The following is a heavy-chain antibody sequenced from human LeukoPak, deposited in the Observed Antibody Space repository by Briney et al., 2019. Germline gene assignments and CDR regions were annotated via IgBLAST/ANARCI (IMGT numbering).Heavy chain of an antibody. V-gene: IGHV3-30-3*01. CDR3: ARGRGYSSSSTDMDV. J-gene: IGHJ6*02. CDR2: ISYDGSNK. Sequence: GGSLRLSCAASGFTFSSYAMHWVRQAPGKGLEWVAVISYDGSNKYYADSVKGRFTISRDNSKNTLYLQMNSLRAEDTAVYYCARGRGYSSSSTDMDVWGRGTTVTVSS. D-gene: IGHD6-6*01. CDR1: GFTFSSYA.